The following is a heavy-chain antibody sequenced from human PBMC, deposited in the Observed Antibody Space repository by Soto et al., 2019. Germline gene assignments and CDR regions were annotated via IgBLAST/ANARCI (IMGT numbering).Heavy chain of an antibody. V-gene: IGHV3-15*07. J-gene: IGHJ4*02. CDR1: GFSFHDAW. D-gene: IGHD3-3*01. CDR3: TADLIGTYYAPYDY. Sequence: GGSLRLSCAASGFSFHDAWMNWVRQAPGKGLEWVGRIKSKTDGETTDYAAPVKGRFSVSRDDSKNTLYLQMNSLKTEDTAVYYCTADLIGTYYAPYDYWGQGILVTVSA. CDR2: IKSKTDGETT.